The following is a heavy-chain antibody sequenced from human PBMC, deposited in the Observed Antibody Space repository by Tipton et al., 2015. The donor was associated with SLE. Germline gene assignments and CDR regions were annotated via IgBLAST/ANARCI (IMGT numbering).Heavy chain of an antibody. CDR3: ARDQYRWWLQG. CDR1: GGSFSGYY. J-gene: IGHJ4*02. CDR2: IYYSGST. D-gene: IGHD5-24*01. V-gene: IGHV4-59*12. Sequence: TLSLTCAVYGGSFSGYYWSWIRQPPGKGLEWIGYIYYSGSTNYNPSLKSRVTISVDTSKNQFSLKLSSVTAADTAVYYCARDQYRWWLQGWGQGTLVTVSS.